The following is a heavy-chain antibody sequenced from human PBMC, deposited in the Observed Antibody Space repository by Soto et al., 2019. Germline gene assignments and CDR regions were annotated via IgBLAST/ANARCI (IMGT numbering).Heavy chain of an antibody. V-gene: IGHV2-5*02. D-gene: IGHD1-26*01. CDR3: AHAYGGRSLY. CDR2: IYWDDTK. Sequence: SGPTLVNPTQTLTLTCTFSGFSLPTDRVGVGWIRQPPGKALEWLAVIYWDDTKTYRPSLKSRLTITKDTSKNQVALTMTDMDPVDTATYYCAHAYGGRSLYWGQGTLVTVSS. CDR1: GFSLPTDRVG. J-gene: IGHJ4*02.